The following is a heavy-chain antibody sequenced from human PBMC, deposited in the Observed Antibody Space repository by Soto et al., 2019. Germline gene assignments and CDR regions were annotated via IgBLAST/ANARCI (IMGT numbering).Heavy chain of an antibody. CDR2: INPNSGGT. CDR1: GYTFTGYY. CDR3: ASRGYVEYSSSSAYFDY. Sequence: ASVKVSCKASGYTFTGYYMHWVRQAPGQGLEWMGWINPNSGGTNYAQKFQGRVAMTRDTSISTAYMELSRLRSDDTAVYYCASRGYVEYSSSSAYFDYWGQGTLVTGLL. V-gene: IGHV1-2*02. D-gene: IGHD6-6*01. J-gene: IGHJ4*02.